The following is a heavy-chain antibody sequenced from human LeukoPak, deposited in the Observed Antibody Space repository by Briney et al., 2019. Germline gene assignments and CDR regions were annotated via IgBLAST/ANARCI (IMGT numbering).Heavy chain of an antibody. Sequence: GGSLRLSCAASGFTFSSYGMHWVRQAPGKGLEWVAVIWYDGSNKYYADSVKGRFTISRDNSKNTLYLQMNSLRAEDTAVYYCAKNSVPAAPGFFDYWGQGTLVTVSS. V-gene: IGHV3-33*06. D-gene: IGHD2-2*01. CDR3: AKNSVPAAPGFFDY. CDR2: IWYDGSNK. J-gene: IGHJ4*02. CDR1: GFTFSSYG.